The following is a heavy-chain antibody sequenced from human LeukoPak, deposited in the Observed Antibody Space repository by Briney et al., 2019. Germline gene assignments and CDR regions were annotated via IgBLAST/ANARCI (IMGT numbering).Heavy chain of an antibody. CDR3: ARDLLGATSGGY. CDR2: ITSSSSTI. D-gene: IGHD1-26*01. Sequence: GGSLRLSCAASGFTFSRNSMNWVRQAPGKGLEWVSYITSSSSTIYYADSVKGRFIISRDNAKNSLYLQMNSLRAEDTAVYYCARDLLGATSGGYWGQGTLVTVSS. V-gene: IGHV3-48*01. J-gene: IGHJ4*02. CDR1: GFTFSRNS.